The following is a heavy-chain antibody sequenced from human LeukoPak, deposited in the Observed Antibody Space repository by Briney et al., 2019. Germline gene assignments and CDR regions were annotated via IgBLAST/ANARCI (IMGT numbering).Heavy chain of an antibody. CDR2: IYPGDSDT. Sequence: GESLKISCKGSGYSFTSYWIGWVRQMPGKGLEWMGIIYPGDSDTRYSPSFQGQVTISADKSISTAYLQWSSLKASDTAMYYCARRENYGGRGYAFDIWGQGTMVTVSS. V-gene: IGHV5-51*01. D-gene: IGHD4-23*01. CDR3: ARRENYGGRGYAFDI. CDR1: GYSFTSYW. J-gene: IGHJ3*02.